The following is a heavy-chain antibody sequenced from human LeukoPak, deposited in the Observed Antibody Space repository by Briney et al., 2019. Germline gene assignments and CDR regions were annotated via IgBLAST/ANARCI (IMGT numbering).Heavy chain of an antibody. CDR2: INHSGST. D-gene: IGHD1-1*01. V-gene: IGHV4-34*01. Sequence: ETLSLTCAVYGGSFSGYYWSWIRQPPGKGLEWIGEINHSGSTNYNPSLKSRVTISVDTSKNQFSLKLSSVTAADTAVYYCASCDDVFNWFDPWGQGTLVTVSS. CDR1: GGSFSGYY. CDR3: ASCDDVFNWFDP. J-gene: IGHJ5*02.